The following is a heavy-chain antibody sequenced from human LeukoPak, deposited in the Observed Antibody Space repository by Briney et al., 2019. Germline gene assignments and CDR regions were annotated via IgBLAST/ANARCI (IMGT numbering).Heavy chain of an antibody. D-gene: IGHD5-24*01. V-gene: IGHV4-61*02. Sequence: SETLSLTCTVSGGSISSGSYHWSWIRQPAGKGLEWIGRIYTSGSTNYNPSLKSRVTISVDTSKNQFSLKLSSVTAADTAVYYCARGGWGEGDGYNWDFDYWGQGTLVTVSS. CDR2: IYTSGST. CDR3: ARGGWGEGDGYNWDFDY. J-gene: IGHJ4*02. CDR1: GGSISSGSYH.